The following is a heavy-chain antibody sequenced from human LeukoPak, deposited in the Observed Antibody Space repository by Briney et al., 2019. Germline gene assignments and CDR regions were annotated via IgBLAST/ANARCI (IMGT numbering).Heavy chain of an antibody. Sequence: ASVKVSCKASEYTFTDYYIHWVRQAPGQGLEWMGWINPNSGGTNYAQKFQGRVTMTRDTSISTAYMDLSRLISDDTAVYYCARTPLSVLLWFGESYFDYWGQGTLVTVSS. D-gene: IGHD3-10*01. J-gene: IGHJ4*02. CDR2: INPNSGGT. V-gene: IGHV1-2*02. CDR1: EYTFTDYY. CDR3: ARTPLSVLLWFGESYFDY.